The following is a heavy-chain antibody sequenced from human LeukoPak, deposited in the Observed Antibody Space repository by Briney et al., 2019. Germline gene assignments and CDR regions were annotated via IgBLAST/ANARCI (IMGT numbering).Heavy chain of an antibody. CDR1: GFTFSSYA. V-gene: IGHV3-30*01. CDR2: IPYDGGNK. Sequence: GGSLRLSCAASGFTFSSYAMHWVRQAPGKGLEWVAVIPYDGGNKSYADTVKDRFTISRDNSKNTLYLQLNSLRAEDSAVYDCARDSTYYYGAGSSGPYYFDYWGQGTLVIVSS. CDR3: ARDSTYYYGAGSSGPYYFDY. D-gene: IGHD3-10*01. J-gene: IGHJ4*02.